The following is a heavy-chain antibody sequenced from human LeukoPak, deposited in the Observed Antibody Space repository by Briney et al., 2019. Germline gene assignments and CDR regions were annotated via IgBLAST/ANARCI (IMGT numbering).Heavy chain of an antibody. CDR1: GFTFDDYA. CDR2: ISWNSGSI. V-gene: IGHV3-9*01. Sequence: GGSLRLSCAASGFTFDDYAMHWVRQAPGKGLEWVSGISWNSGSIGYADSVKGRFTISRDNAKNSLYLQMNSLRAEDTALYYCATSVGFDYWGQGTLVTVSS. D-gene: IGHD1-26*01. J-gene: IGHJ4*02. CDR3: ATSVGFDY.